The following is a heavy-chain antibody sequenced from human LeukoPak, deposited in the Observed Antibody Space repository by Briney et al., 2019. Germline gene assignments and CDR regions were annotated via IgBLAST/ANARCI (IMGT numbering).Heavy chain of an antibody. CDR3: ARDYKYAFDN. J-gene: IGHJ4*02. D-gene: IGHD5-24*01. CDR1: GFTFSDYS. Sequence: GGSLILSCPASGFTFSDYSMNWVRQAPGKGLEWISYIGIDSGNTNYADSVKRRFTISGDKATNSLYLKMNSLRVEDTAVYCCARDYKYAFDNWGQGTLVIVSS. CDR2: IGIDSGNT. V-gene: IGHV3-48*01.